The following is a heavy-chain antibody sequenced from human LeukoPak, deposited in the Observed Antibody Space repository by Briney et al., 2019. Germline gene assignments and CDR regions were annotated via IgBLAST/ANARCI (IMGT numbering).Heavy chain of an antibody. CDR3: AKDFSGYTVTTSLDY. CDR2: IGGSGGST. V-gene: IGHV3-23*01. Sequence: GGSLRPSYVASGFTFRSYAMSWVRQAPGKGLEWVSAIGGSGGSTNFADSVKGRFTISRDNSRNTLYLQMNSLRAEDTAVYYCAKDFSGYTVTTSLDYWGQGTLVTVSS. D-gene: IGHD4-17*01. CDR1: GFTFRSYA. J-gene: IGHJ4*02.